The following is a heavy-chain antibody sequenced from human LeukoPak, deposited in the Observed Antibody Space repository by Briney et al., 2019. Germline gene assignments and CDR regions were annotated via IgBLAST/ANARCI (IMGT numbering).Heavy chain of an antibody. CDR3: ARNLITFGGVIANALDY. V-gene: IGHV3-48*01. J-gene: IGHJ4*02. CDR1: GFTFSSYS. D-gene: IGHD3-16*02. CDR2: ISSSSSTI. Sequence: PGGSLRLSCAASGFTFSSYSMNWVRQAPGKGLEWVSYISSSSSTIYYADSVKGRFAISRDNAKNSLYLQMNSLRAEDTAVYYCARNLITFGGVIANALDYWGQGTLVTVSS.